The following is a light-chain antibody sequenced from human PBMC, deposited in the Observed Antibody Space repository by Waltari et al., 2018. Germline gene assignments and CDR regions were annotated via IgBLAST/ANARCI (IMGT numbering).Light chain of an antibody. J-gene: IGLJ3*02. CDR3: QTGGHGTWV. CDR1: SWHHRKV. CDR2: VNSDGSH. Sequence: QLVLTQSPSDSAPLGASVKLTCTPSSWHHRKVNASLHQQPEKGPRYLMKVNSDGSHSKGDEIPDRFSGSSSGTERYLTISSRQSEDEADYYCQTGGHGTWVFGGGTKLTVL. V-gene: IGLV4-69*01.